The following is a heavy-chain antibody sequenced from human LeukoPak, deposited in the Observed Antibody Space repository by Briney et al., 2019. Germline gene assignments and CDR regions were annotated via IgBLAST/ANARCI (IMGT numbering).Heavy chain of an antibody. CDR1: GYSFTSYW. CDR2: IDPSDSYS. D-gene: IGHD6-19*01. Sequence: GESLKISCKASGYSFTSYWISWVRQMPGKGLEWMGRIDPSDSYSNYSPSFQGHVSISADKSISTVYLQWSSLKASDTAMYYCARRLPWGSGWYFDYWGQGTLVTVSS. J-gene: IGHJ4*02. CDR3: ARRLPWGSGWYFDY. V-gene: IGHV5-10-1*01.